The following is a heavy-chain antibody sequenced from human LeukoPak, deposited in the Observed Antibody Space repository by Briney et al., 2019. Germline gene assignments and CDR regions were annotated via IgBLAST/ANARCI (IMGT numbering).Heavy chain of an antibody. CDR3: ARGRITMVRGVMVDY. Sequence: PSETLSLTCAVYGGSFSGYYWSWIRQPPAKGLEWIGEINHSGSTNYNPSLKSRVTISVDTSKNQFSLKLSSVTAADTAVYYCARGRITMVRGVMVDYWGQGTLVTVSS. CDR1: GGSFSGYY. V-gene: IGHV4-34*01. J-gene: IGHJ4*02. D-gene: IGHD3-10*01. CDR2: INHSGST.